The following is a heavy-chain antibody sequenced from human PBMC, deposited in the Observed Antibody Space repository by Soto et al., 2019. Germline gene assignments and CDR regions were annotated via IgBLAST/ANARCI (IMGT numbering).Heavy chain of an antibody. Sequence: QVQLVQSAAEVKKPGSSVKVACKASGGTFSSYTISWVRQAPGQGLEWMGGIIPIFGTANYAQKFQGRVTITADESTSTAYMELTSLRSEDTAVYYCARGGSGSYYPWFDYWGQGTLVTVSS. D-gene: IGHD3-10*01. CDR3: ARGGSGSYYPWFDY. CDR1: GGTFSSYT. V-gene: IGHV1-69*12. J-gene: IGHJ4*02. CDR2: IIPIFGTA.